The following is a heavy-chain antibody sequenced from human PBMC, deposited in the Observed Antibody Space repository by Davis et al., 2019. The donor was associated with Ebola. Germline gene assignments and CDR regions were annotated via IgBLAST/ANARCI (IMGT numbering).Heavy chain of an antibody. D-gene: IGHD1-20*01. J-gene: IGHJ4*02. Sequence: GESLKISCAASGFTFSSYGMHWVRQAPGKGLEWVAVISYDGSNKYYADSVKGRFTISRDNSKNTLYLHMDSLRDDDTAVYYCARVYNWGFDFWGQGTLVTVSS. CDR3: ARVYNWGFDF. V-gene: IGHV3-30*03. CDR2: ISYDGSNK. CDR1: GFTFSSYG.